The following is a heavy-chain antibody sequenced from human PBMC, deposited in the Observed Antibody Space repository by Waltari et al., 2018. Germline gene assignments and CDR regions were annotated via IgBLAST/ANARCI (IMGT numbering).Heavy chain of an antibody. Sequence: QVQLVQSGAEVKKPGASVKVSCKVSGYTLTELSMHWVRQAPGKGLEWMGGFDPEDGETIYAQKFQGRVTMTEDTSTDTAYMELSSLRSEDTAVYYCATSSPSSSSWRRYFDLWGRGTLVTVSS. V-gene: IGHV1-24*01. CDR3: ATSSPSSSSWRRYFDL. D-gene: IGHD6-13*01. CDR2: FDPEDGET. CDR1: GYTLTELS. J-gene: IGHJ2*01.